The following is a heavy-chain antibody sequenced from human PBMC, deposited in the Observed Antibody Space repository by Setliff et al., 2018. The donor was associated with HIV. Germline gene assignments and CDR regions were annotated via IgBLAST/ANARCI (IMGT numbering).Heavy chain of an antibody. CDR1: GGSFSGYY. CDR3: AGGPGTTSIDY. CDR2: INHSGST. D-gene: IGHD1-26*01. J-gene: IGHJ4*02. V-gene: IGHV4-34*01. Sequence: SETLSLTCAVYGGSFSGYYWSWIRQPPGKGLEWIGEINHSGSTNYNMSLWSRVTIPLDASRNQFSLELISVTAADTAVYYCAGGPGTTSIDYWAQGTLVTVSS.